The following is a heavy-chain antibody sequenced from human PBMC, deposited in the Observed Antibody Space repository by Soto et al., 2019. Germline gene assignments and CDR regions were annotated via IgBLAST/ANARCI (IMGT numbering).Heavy chain of an antibody. CDR2: ISYDGSNK. V-gene: IGHV3-30*18. CDR3: AKARCSGNSCYVPDY. CDR1: GFTFSSYG. D-gene: IGHD3-22*01. J-gene: IGHJ4*01. Sequence: PGGSLRLSCAASGFTFSSYGMHWVRQAPGKGLEWVAVISYDGSNKYYADSVKGRFTISRDNSKNTLSLQMNSLRAEDTATYYYAKARCSGNSCYVPDYWGHGSLVTVSS.